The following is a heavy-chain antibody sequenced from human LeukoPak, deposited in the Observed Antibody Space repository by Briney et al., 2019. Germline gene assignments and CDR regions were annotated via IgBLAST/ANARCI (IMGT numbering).Heavy chain of an antibody. CDR1: GFIFSDYY. Sequence: GGSLRLSCAASGFIFSDYYMNWIRQAPGKGLEWVSYINSSGNTIYYADSVKGRFTISRDNAKNSLYLQMNSLRAEDTAVYYCARAPGYCSSTSCNYFDYWGQGTLVPVSS. J-gene: IGHJ4*02. CDR3: ARAPGYCSSTSCNYFDY. D-gene: IGHD2-2*01. V-gene: IGHV3-11*01. CDR2: INSSGNTI.